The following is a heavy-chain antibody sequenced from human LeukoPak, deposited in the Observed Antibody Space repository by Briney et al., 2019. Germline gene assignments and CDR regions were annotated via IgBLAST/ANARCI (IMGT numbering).Heavy chain of an antibody. D-gene: IGHD2-2*01. CDR2: ISSSSSYI. J-gene: IGHJ4*02. CDR1: GFTFSSYS. V-gene: IGHV3-21*01. CDR3: ARALWDIVVVPAAIDY. Sequence: GGSLRLSCAASGFTFSSYSMNWVRQAPGKGLEWVSSISSSSSYIYYADSVKGRFTISRDNAKNSLYLQMNSLRAEDTAVYYCARALWDIVVVPAAIDYRGQGTLVTVSS.